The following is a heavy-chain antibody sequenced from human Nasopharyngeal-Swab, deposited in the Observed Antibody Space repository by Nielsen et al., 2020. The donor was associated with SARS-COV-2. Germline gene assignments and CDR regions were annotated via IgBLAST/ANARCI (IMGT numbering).Heavy chain of an antibody. J-gene: IGHJ3*02. CDR3: ARVYSSYYDSSGEGAFDI. Sequence: VRLAPGKGLEWVAVISYDGSNKYYADSVKGRFTISRDNSKNTLYLQMNSLRAEDTAVYYCARVYSSYYDSSGEGAFDIWGQGTMVTVSS. D-gene: IGHD3-22*01. CDR2: ISYDGSNK. V-gene: IGHV3-30-3*01.